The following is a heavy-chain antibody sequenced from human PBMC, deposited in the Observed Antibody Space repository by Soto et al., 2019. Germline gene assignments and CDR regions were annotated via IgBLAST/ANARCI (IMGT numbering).Heavy chain of an antibody. CDR1: GYAFTDYY. J-gene: IGHJ6*02. V-gene: IGHV1-2*02. CDR3: ARSDKDMAAPYYGMDV. D-gene: IGHD5-18*01. Sequence: QVHLVQSGAEVQKPGASVTVSCKASGYAFTDYYMHWVRQAPGQGLEWMGWINSKSGGTNLAQRFQGRVTLTRDTSISTPHLEVMRLRSEDPAIFYCARSDKDMAAPYYGMDVWGQGTTVTVSS. CDR2: INSKSGGT.